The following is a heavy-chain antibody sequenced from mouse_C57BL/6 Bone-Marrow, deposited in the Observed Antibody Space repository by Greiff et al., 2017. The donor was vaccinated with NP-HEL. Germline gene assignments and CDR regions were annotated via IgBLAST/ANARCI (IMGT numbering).Heavy chain of an antibody. Sequence: VQLKQPGAELVKPGASVKLSCKASGYTFTSYWMHWVKQRPGRGLEWIGRIDPNSGGTKYNEKFKSKATLTVDKPSSTAYMQLSSLTSEDSADYYCARRAVGGDCDFWGQGTSLTVSA. V-gene: IGHV1-72*01. D-gene: IGHD1-1*01. J-gene: IGHJ2*03. CDR2: IDPNSGGT. CDR3: ARRAVGGDCDF. CDR1: GYTFTSYW.